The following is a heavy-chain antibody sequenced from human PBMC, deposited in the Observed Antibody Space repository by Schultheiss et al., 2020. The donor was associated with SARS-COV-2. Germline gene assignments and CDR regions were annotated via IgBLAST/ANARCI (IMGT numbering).Heavy chain of an antibody. CDR3: AKLTRYSSGCPDY. J-gene: IGHJ4*02. Sequence: GGSLRLSCAASGFTFSSYDMHWVRQATGKGLEWVSAIGTAGDPYYPGSVKGRFTISRDNSKNTLYLQMNSLRAEDTAVYYCAKLTRYSSGCPDYWGQGTLVTVSS. D-gene: IGHD6-19*01. CDR1: GFTFSSYD. V-gene: IGHV3-13*05. CDR2: IGTAGDP.